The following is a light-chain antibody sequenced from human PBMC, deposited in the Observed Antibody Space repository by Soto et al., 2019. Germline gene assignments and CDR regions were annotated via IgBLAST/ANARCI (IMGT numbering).Light chain of an antibody. CDR2: RAS. J-gene: IGKJ1*01. Sequence: DIQMTQSPSTLSASVGDRVTMSCRASQSITNLLAWYQQKPGEAPKLLISRASILENGVPSKFSGSGSGAEFTLTISSLQPDDFATYYCQHYNNYSWTFGQGTKVEIK. CDR3: QHYNNYSWT. V-gene: IGKV1-5*03. CDR1: QSITNL.